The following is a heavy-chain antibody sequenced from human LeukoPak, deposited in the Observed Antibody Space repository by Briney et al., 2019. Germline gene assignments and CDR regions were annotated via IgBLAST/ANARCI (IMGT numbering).Heavy chain of an antibody. CDR1: GFTFSSFA. V-gene: IGHV3-23*01. CDR2: INHGGGTT. CDR3: AKSFY. Sequence: GGSLRLSCTTSGFTFSSFAMSWVRQPPGKGLEWVSTINHGGGTTYYTDSVKGRFSISRDNSKNTLYLQMNSLRAEDTAVYYCAKSFYWGQGTLVTVSS. J-gene: IGHJ4*02.